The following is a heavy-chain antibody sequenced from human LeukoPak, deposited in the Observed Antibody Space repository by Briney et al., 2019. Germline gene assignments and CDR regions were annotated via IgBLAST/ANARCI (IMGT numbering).Heavy chain of an antibody. V-gene: IGHV4-30-2*01. CDR3: ARVKIVVVPAAKYWYFDL. Sequence: SETLSLTCAVSGGSISSGGYSWSWIRQPPGTGLEWIGYIYHSGSTYYNPSLKSRVTISVDRSKNQFSLKLSSVTAADTAVYYCARVKIVVVPAAKYWYFDLWGRGTLVTVSS. J-gene: IGHJ2*01. CDR2: IYHSGST. D-gene: IGHD2-2*01. CDR1: GGSISSGGYS.